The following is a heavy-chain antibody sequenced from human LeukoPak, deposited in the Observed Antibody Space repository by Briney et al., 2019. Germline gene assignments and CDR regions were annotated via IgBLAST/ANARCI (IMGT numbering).Heavy chain of an antibody. D-gene: IGHD4-17*01. CDR1: GGSITSSSYY. Sequence: PSETLSLTCTVSGGSITSSSYYWGWIRQPPGKGLQWIGSFYYSGSTYYNPSLKSRVTIYVDTSKNQFSLKLSSVTAADTAVYYCARSLRSPYYFDYWGQGTLVTVSS. V-gene: IGHV4-39*01. J-gene: IGHJ4*02. CDR3: ARSLRSPYYFDY. CDR2: FYYSGST.